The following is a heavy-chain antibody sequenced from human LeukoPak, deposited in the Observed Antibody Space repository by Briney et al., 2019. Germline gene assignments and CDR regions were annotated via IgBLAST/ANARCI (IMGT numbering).Heavy chain of an antibody. CDR1: GFTFSTYA. Sequence: GGSLRLSCAASGFTFSTYAMHWVRQAPGKGLEHVSAISSNGGSTYYANSVKGRFTISRDNSKNTLYLKMCSLGAEGMAVCDYARFKGAAGGFDYWGQGTLVTVS. D-gene: IGHD6-13*01. V-gene: IGHV3-64*01. CDR3: ARFKGAAGGFDY. CDR2: ISSNGGST. J-gene: IGHJ4*02.